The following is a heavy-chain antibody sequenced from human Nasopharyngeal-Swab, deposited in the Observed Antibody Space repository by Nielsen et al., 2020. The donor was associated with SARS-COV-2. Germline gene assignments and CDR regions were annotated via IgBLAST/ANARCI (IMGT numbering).Heavy chain of an antibody. D-gene: IGHD1-26*01. CDR1: GFRDYS. CDR3: ARGRGGSYFSYFEY. J-gene: IGHJ4*02. Sequence: GGSLRLSCVDSGFRDYSMNWVRQAPAKGLEWVSSISSSSSDIYYADSVKGRFTISRDNSKNTLSLQMNSLRAEDTAVYYCARGRGGSYFSYFEYWGQGTLVTVSS. CDR2: ISSSSSDI. V-gene: IGHV3-21*01.